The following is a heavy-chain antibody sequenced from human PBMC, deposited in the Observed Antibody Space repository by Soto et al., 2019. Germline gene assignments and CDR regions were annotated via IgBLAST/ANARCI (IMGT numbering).Heavy chain of an antibody. J-gene: IGHJ6*02. CDR3: ARALSGYDFSYYGMDV. V-gene: IGHV4-59*01. CDR1: GGSISSYY. D-gene: IGHD5-12*01. CDR2: IYYSGST. Sequence: SETLSLTCTVSGGSISSYYWSWIRQPPGKGLEWIGYIYYSGSTNYNPSLKSRVTISVDTSKNQFSLKLSSVTAADTAAYYCARALSGYDFSYYGMDVWGQGTTVTVSS.